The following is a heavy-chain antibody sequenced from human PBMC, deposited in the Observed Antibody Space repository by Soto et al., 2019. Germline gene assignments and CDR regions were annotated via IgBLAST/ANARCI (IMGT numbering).Heavy chain of an antibody. CDR3: AGQTNQVCGGDCYPIDY. CDR1: GGSIRSYC. D-gene: IGHD2-21*02. Sequence: SETLSLTCTVSGGSIRSYCWTWIRQPPGEGLEWIGYIYNSGSTNNNPSLKSRVTISVDTPKNQFSLKLSSVTAADTAVYYCAGQTNQVCGGDCYPIDYWGQGTLVTVSS. V-gene: IGHV4-59*08. CDR2: IYNSGST. J-gene: IGHJ4*02.